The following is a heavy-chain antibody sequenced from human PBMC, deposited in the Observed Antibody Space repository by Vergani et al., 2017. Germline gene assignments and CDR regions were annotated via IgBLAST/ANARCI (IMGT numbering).Heavy chain of an antibody. CDR2: IYYSGST. CDR3: ARHSTVEWLVKLGWIDP. Sequence: QLQLQESGPGLVKPSATLSLTCSVSGASTRSSNYYWGWVRQPPGKVLEWIASIYYSGSTYYNPSLKSRVTISVDTSKNQFSLKLSSLTAADTAVYFCARHSTVEWLVKLGWIDPWGQGILVTVSS. V-gene: IGHV4-39*01. D-gene: IGHD6-19*01. J-gene: IGHJ5*02. CDR1: GASTRSSNYY.